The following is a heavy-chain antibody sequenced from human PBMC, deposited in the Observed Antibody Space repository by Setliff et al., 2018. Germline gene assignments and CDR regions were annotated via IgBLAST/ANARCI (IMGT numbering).Heavy chain of an antibody. CDR1: GFTFSGFS. J-gene: IGHJ4*02. CDR3: ARGFGYAAWYYLDY. D-gene: IGHD2-2*03. V-gene: IGHV3-74*01. Sequence: LRLSCAASGFTFSGFSMHWVRQAPGKGLEWVSRIHSDGTTTAYADSVRGRVTISRDNAKNTLYLQMNSLRVEDTAVYYCARGFGYAAWYYLDYWGQGTLVTVS. CDR2: IHSDGTTT.